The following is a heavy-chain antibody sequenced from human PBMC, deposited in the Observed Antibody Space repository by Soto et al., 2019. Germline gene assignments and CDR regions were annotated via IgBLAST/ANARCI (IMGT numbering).Heavy chain of an antibody. V-gene: IGHV1-69*13. D-gene: IGHD4-17*01. CDR3: ARDRSDYGDYRYFDY. J-gene: IGHJ4*02. CDR1: GGTFSSYA. CDR2: IIPIFGTA. Sequence: ASVKVSCKASGGTFSSYAISWVRQAPGQGLEWMGGIIPIFGTANYAQKFQGRVTITADESTSTAYMELSSLRSEDTAVYYCARDRSDYGDYRYFDYWGQGTLVTVSS.